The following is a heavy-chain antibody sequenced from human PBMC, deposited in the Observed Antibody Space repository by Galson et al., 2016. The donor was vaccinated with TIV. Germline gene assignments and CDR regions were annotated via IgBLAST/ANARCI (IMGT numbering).Heavy chain of an antibody. CDR1: GFTFSHFG. J-gene: IGHJ4*02. CDR3: AKSGDSRSIDS. D-gene: IGHD3-22*01. CDR2: ILYDGSSQ. Sequence: SLRLSCAASGFTFSHFGMHWVRQSPDKGLEWLAVILYDGSSQFYADSVEGRFAISRDNSKNTLYLQMNSLGAEDTALYYCAKSGDSRSIDSWGQGTLVIVSS. V-gene: IGHV3-30*18.